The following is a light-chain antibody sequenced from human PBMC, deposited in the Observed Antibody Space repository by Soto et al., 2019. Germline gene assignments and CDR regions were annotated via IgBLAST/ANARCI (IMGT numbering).Light chain of an antibody. J-gene: IGLJ2*01. CDR3: SSYTTSSTLVV. Sequence: QSALTQPASVSGSPGQSITISCTGTSSDVGGYNYVSWYQQNPGKAPKLMIYEVSHRPSGVSDRFSGSKSANTASLTISGLQAEDEADYYCSSYTTSSTLVVFGGGTKVTVL. V-gene: IGLV2-14*01. CDR1: SSDVGGYNY. CDR2: EVS.